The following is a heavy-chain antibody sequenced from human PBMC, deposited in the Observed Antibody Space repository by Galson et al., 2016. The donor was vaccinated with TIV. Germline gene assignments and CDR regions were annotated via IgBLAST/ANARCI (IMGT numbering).Heavy chain of an antibody. CDR3: VRDVTSSWDY. CDR1: GFTFSNYW. D-gene: IGHD6-6*01. V-gene: IGHV3-74*01. J-gene: IGHJ4*02. Sequence: PRLSCATSGFTFSNYWMHWVRQAPGKGLVWVSRISSDGSGTSYADSVKGRFTISRDNAKNTLYLQMNSLRVEDTALYYCVRDVTSSWDYWGQGTLVTVSS. CDR2: ISSDGSGT.